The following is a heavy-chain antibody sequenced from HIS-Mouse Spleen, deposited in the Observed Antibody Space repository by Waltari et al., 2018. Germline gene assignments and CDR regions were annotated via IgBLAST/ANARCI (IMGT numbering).Heavy chain of an antibody. CDR1: GFTFRSYG. CDR3: AKDKHHAFDY. J-gene: IGHJ4*02. V-gene: IGHV3-30*18. CDR2: ISYDGSNK. Sequence: QVQLVESGGGVVQPGGALSLACAASGFTFRSYGMHWVRQAPGKGLEWVAVISYDGSNKYYADSVKGRFTISRDNSKNTLYLQMNSLRAEDTAVYYCAKDKHHAFDYWGQGTLVTVSS.